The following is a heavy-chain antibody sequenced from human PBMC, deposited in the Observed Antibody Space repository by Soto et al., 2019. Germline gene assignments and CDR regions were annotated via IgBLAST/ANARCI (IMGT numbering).Heavy chain of an antibody. J-gene: IGHJ6*04. CDR2: ISTYNGDT. CDR1: GYTFTRSG. D-gene: IGHD5-12*01. V-gene: IGHV1-18*01. CDR3: AREGVARYYYYCMGG. Sequence: ASVKVSCTASGYTFTRSGISWVRQAPGQGLEWMGWISTYNGDTNYAQTFQGRVTMTTDTSTSTVHMEVRRLRSDDPAVYYCAREGVARYYYYCMGGWGKGT.